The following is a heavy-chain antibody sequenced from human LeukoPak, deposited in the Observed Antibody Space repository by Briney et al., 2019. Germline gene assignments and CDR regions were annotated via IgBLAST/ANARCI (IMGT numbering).Heavy chain of an antibody. J-gene: IGHJ3*02. CDR2: IYYSGST. D-gene: IGHD1-26*01. CDR1: GGSISSYY. V-gene: IGHV4-59*01. Sequence: SETLSLTCTVSGGSISSYYWSWIRQSPGKGLEWIGYIYYSGSTNHNPSLRSRVTISVDTSQNQFSLKLSSVTAADTAVYYCARVGGAADAFDIWGQGTMVTVSS. CDR3: ARVGGAADAFDI.